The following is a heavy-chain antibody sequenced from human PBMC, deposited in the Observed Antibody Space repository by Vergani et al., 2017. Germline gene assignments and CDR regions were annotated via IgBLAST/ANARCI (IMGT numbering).Heavy chain of an antibody. CDR2: ISYDGSNK. CDR1: GFTFSSYA. D-gene: IGHD3/OR15-3a*01. Sequence: QVQLVESGGGVVQPGRSLRLSCAASGFTFSSYAMHWVRQAPGKGLEWVAVISYDGSNKYYADSVKGRFTISRDNSKNTLYLQMNSLRAEDTAVYYCARVGLGGLYYYYCMDVWGKGTTVTVSS. V-gene: IGHV3-30*01. CDR3: ARVGLGGLYYYYCMDV. J-gene: IGHJ6*03.